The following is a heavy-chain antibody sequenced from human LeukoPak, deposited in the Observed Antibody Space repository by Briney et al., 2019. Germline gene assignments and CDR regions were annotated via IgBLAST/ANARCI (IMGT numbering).Heavy chain of an antibody. D-gene: IGHD4-17*01. V-gene: IGHV1-2*02. CDR2: INPNSGGT. CDR3: ARGPLMTTVTTFTY. CDR1: GYTFTGYY. J-gene: IGHJ4*02. Sequence: ASVKVSCKASGYTFTGYYMHWVRQAPGQGLEWMGWINPNSGGTNYAQKFQGRVTMTRDTSISTAYVELSRLRSDDTAVYYCARGPLMTTVTTFTYWGQGTLVTVSS.